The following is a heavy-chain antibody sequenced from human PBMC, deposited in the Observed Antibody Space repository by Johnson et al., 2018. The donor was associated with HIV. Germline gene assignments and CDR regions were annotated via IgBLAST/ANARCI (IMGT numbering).Heavy chain of an antibody. CDR3: AKERDSGSYFDAFDL. D-gene: IGHD1-26*01. V-gene: IGHV3-9*01. J-gene: IGHJ3*01. CDR1: GFTFDDYA. Sequence: VQLVESGGGLVQPGRSLRLSCVASGFTFDDYAMHWVRQAPGKGLEWVSGISWNSGSIDYADSVKGRFTISRDNAKNSLYLQMNSLRAEETALYYCAKERDSGSYFDAFDLWGQGTMVTISS. CDR2: ISWNSGSI.